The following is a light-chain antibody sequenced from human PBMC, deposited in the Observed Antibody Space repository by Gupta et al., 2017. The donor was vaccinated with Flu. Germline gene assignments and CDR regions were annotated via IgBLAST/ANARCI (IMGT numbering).Light chain of an antibody. J-gene: IGLJ3*02. Sequence: QSALTQPRSVSGSPGQSVTISCTGTSSDVGGYNYVSCYQQHPGKAPKLLIYDVSKRPSGVPDRFSGSKSGTTASLTVSGLQAEDEAYYYCCSYADSWCVFGGGTKVTVL. CDR2: DVS. CDR3: CSYADSWCV. V-gene: IGLV2-11*01. CDR1: SSDVGGYNY.